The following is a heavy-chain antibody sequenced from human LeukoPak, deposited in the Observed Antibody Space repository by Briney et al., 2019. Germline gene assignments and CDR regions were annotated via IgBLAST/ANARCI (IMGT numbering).Heavy chain of an antibody. J-gene: IGHJ4*02. Sequence: GGSLRLSCVASGFTFSSYNMNWVRQAPGKGLEWVSCISSSSTTIYYADSVKGRFTVSRDNAKNSLYLQMNSLRVEDTAVYYCARGSDYLFDCWGQGTLVTVSS. V-gene: IGHV3-48*04. CDR1: GFTFSSYN. CDR3: ARGSDYLFDC. CDR2: ISSSSTTI. D-gene: IGHD4-17*01.